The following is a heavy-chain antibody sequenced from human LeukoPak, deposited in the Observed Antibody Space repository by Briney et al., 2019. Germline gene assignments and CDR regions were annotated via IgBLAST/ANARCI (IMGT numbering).Heavy chain of an antibody. CDR1: GFTFSSYA. J-gene: IGHJ6*02. CDR3: AKGDYDFSSGYYNGPHYGMDV. CDR2: ISGSGGST. Sequence: GGSLRLSCAASGFTFSSYAMSWVRQAPGKGLEWVSAISGSGGSTYYADSVKGRFTISRDNSKNTLYLQMNRLRAEDTALHYRAKGDYDFSSGYYNGPHYGMDVWGQGPTVTVSS. V-gene: IGHV3-23*01. D-gene: IGHD3-3*01.